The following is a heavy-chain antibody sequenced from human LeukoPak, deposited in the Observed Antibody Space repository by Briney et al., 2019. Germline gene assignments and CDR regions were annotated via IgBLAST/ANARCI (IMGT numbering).Heavy chain of an antibody. D-gene: IGHD2-2*01. CDR1: GFTFSNSW. J-gene: IGHJ4*02. V-gene: IGHV3-74*01. CDR3: ARDYCSSTSCLFDY. Sequence: GGSLRLSCAASGFTFSNSWMHWVRQTPGKGPVWVSCINTDGNIMRYADSVKGRFTISRDNAKNTPYLQMNSLRVEDTAVYYCARDYCSSTSCLFDYWGQGTLVTVSS. CDR2: INTDGNIM.